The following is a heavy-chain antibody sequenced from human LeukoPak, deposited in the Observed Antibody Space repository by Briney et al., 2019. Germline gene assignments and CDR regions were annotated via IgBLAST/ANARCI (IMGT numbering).Heavy chain of an antibody. CDR2: ISAYNGNT. Sequence: ASVKVSCKASGYTFTSYGISWVRQAPGQGLEWMGWISAYNGNTNYAQKLQGRVTMTTDTSTSTAYMELRSLRSDDTAVYYCARDPYIVVVPAARTFDIWGQGTMVTVSS. CDR3: ARDPYIVVVPAARTFDI. V-gene: IGHV1-18*01. D-gene: IGHD2-2*01. CDR1: GYTFTSYG. J-gene: IGHJ3*02.